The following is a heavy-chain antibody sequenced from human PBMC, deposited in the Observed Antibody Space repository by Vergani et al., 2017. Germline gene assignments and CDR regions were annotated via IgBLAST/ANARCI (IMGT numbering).Heavy chain of an antibody. D-gene: IGHD3-22*01. CDR2: ISYDGSNK. J-gene: IGHJ6*02. Sequence: QVQLVESGGGVVQPGRSLRLSCAASGFTFSSYGMRWVRQAPGKGLEWVAVISYDGSNKYYADSVKGRFTISRDNSKNTLYLQMNSLRAEDTAVYYCAKAIVVVPYYYYYGMDVWGQGTTVTVSS. CDR3: AKAIVVVPYYYYYGMDV. CDR1: GFTFSSYG. V-gene: IGHV3-30*18.